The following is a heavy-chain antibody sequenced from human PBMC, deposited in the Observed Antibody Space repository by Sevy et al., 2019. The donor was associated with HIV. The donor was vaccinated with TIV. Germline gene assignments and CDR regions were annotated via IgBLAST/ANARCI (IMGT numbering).Heavy chain of an antibody. CDR2: ISSSGSTI. D-gene: IGHD3-3*01. CDR3: ARARTIFGVATTYGMDV. J-gene: IGHJ6*02. V-gene: IGHV3-11*01. CDR1: GFTFSDYY. Sequence: GGSLRLSCAASGFTFSDYYMSWIRQAPGKGLEWVSYISSSGSTIYYADSVKGRFTISRDNAKNSPYLQMNSLRAEDTAVYYCARARTIFGVATTYGMDVWGQGTTVTVSS.